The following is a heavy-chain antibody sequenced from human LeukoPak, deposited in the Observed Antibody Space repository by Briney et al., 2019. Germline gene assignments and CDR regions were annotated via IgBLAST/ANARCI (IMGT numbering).Heavy chain of an antibody. J-gene: IGHJ4*02. CDR3: ASGGVGARPD. Sequence: PSETLSLTCTVSGGSISSSSYYWGWIRQPPVKGLEWIGRIYISGAINYNPSLKSRVTISVDTSKKQFSLKLTSVTAADTAVYYCASGGVGARPDWGQGTLVIVSS. CDR2: IYISGAI. CDR1: GGSISSSSYY. D-gene: IGHD1-26*01. V-gene: IGHV4-39*01.